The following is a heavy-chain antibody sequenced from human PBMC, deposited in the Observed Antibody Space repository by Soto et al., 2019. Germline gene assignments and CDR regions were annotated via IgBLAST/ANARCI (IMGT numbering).Heavy chain of an antibody. Sequence: QVQLVQSGGGVGQPGRSLRLSCVASGFSFRNYGMHWVRQAPGKGLEWVAVISYEEINNKNYADSVKGRFTISRDNSENTLYLQMDSLRAEDTAVYYCAKGYCSGHSCYRGYGMDVWGQGTTVTVSS. CDR2: ISYEEINNK. D-gene: IGHD2-2*01. V-gene: IGHV3-30*18. CDR1: GFSFRNYG. J-gene: IGHJ6*02. CDR3: AKGYCSGHSCYRGYGMDV.